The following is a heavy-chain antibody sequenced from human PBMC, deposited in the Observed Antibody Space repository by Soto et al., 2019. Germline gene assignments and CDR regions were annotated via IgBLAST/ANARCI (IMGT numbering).Heavy chain of an antibody. Sequence: QVQLVQSGAEVKKPGSSVKVSCKASGGTFSSYTISWVRQAPGQGLEWMGRIIPILGIANYAQKFQGRVTITADKSTSTAYMELSSLRSEDTAVYYCVRDGGATVTTPDYWGQGTLVTVSS. J-gene: IGHJ4*02. D-gene: IGHD4-17*01. V-gene: IGHV1-69*08. CDR2: IIPILGIA. CDR1: GGTFSSYT. CDR3: VRDGGATVTTPDY.